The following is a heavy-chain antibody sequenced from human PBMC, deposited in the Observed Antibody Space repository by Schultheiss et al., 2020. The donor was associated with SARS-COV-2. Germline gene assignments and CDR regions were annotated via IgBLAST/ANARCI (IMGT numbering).Heavy chain of an antibody. D-gene: IGHD1-26*01. Sequence: SETLSLTCTVSGGSVSSGSYYWSWMRQPPGMGLEWIGYIYNSGSTNYNPSLKSRVTISVDTSKNQFSLKLSSVTAADTAVYYCARGRGSGSYRNLVQRTPYGMDVWGQGTTVTVSS. V-gene: IGHV4-61*01. J-gene: IGHJ6*02. CDR3: ARGRGSGSYRNLVQRTPYGMDV. CDR2: IYNSGST. CDR1: GGSVSSGSYY.